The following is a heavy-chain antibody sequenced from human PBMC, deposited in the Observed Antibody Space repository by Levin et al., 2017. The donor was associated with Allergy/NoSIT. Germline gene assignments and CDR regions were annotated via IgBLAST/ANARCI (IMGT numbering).Heavy chain of an antibody. J-gene: IGHJ4*02. CDR2: IKSKTDGGTI. V-gene: IGHV3-15*01. CDR1: GFSFSNAW. CDR3: TTYSSSWYYFDY. D-gene: IGHD6-13*01. Sequence: TPGGSLRLSCAASGFSFSNAWMSWARQAPGKGLEWVGRIKSKTDGGTIEYAAPVKGRFTISRDDSKNTLYLQMNSLKTEDTAVYYCTTYSSSWYYFDYWGQGTLVTVSS.